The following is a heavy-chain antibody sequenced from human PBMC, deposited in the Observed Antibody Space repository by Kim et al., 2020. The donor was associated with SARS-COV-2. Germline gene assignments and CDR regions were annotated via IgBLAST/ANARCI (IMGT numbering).Heavy chain of an antibody. CDR3: AKDLGSGSYIADYYYGMDV. CDR2: ISWNSGSI. CDR1: GFTFDDYA. Sequence: GGSLRLSCAASGFTFDDYAMHWVRQAPGKGLEWVSGISWNSGSIGYADSVKGRFTISRDNAKNSLYLQMNSLRAEDTALYYCAKDLGSGSYIADYYYGMDVWGQGTTVTVSS. D-gene: IGHD3-10*01. V-gene: IGHV3-9*01. J-gene: IGHJ6*02.